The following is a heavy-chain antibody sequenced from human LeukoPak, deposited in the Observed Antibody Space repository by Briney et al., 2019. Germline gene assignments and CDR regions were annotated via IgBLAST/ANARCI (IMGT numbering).Heavy chain of an antibody. J-gene: IGHJ4*02. V-gene: IGHV3-30*18. Sequence: GGSLRLSCAASGFTFSSYGMHWVRQAPGRGLEWVAVISYDGSKGYYADSVKGRFTISRDNSKNTVYLQMNSLRAEDTAVYYCAKEEVYGSGSPLVDYWGQGTLVTVSS. CDR1: GFTFSSYG. CDR3: AKEEVYGSGSPLVDY. CDR2: ISYDGSKG. D-gene: IGHD3-10*01.